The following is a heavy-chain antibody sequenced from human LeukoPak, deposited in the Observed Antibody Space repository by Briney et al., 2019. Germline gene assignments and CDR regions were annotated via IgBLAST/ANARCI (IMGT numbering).Heavy chain of an antibody. CDR2: INHSGST. CDR1: GGSFSGYY. Sequence: SETLSLTCAVYGGSFSGYYWSWIRQPPGKGLEWIGEINHSGSTNYNPSLKSRVTISVDTSKNQFSLKLSSVTAADTAVYYCATSSPYGSGIGYNWGQGTLVTVSS. CDR3: ATSSPYGSGIGYN. D-gene: IGHD3-10*01. J-gene: IGHJ4*02. V-gene: IGHV4-34*01.